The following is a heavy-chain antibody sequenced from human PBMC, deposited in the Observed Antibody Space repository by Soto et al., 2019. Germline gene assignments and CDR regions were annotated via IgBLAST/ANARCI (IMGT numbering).Heavy chain of an antibody. Sequence: SVKVSCKASGGTFSSYAISWVRQAPGQGLEWMGGIIPIFGTANYAQKFQGRVTITADESTSTAYMELSSLRSEDTAVYYCARAEGIAAAGPYYYYGMDVWGQGTTVTVSS. D-gene: IGHD6-13*01. CDR2: IIPIFGTA. CDR1: GGTFSSYA. CDR3: ARAEGIAAAGPYYYYGMDV. J-gene: IGHJ6*02. V-gene: IGHV1-69*13.